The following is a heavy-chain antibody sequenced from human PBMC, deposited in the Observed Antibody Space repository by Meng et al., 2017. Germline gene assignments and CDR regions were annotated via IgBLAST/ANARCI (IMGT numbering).Heavy chain of an antibody. CDR2: INTNTGTP. Sequence: QGLVVYSGSVLKKPGASVKVSCKASGYTFTSYAMSWVRQAPGQGLEWMGWINTNTGTPTYAQGFTGRFVFSLDTSVSTAYLQISSLKAEDTAVYYCARGGIAVAIDYWGQGTLVTVSS. CDR3: ARGGIAVAIDY. CDR1: GYTFTSYA. J-gene: IGHJ4*02. V-gene: IGHV7-4-1*02. D-gene: IGHD6-19*01.